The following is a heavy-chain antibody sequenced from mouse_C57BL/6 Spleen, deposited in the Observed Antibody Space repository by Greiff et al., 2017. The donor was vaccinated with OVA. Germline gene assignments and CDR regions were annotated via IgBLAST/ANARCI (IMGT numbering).Heavy chain of an antibody. CDR3: TRCSYYSNYTWFAY. J-gene: IGHJ3*01. Sequence: VQRVESGAELVRPGASVTLSCKASGYTFTDYEMHWVKQTPVHGLEWIGAIDPETGGTAYNQKFKGKAILTADKSSSTAYMELRSLTSEDSAVYYCTRCSYYSNYTWFAYWGQGTLVTVSA. CDR1: GYTFTDYE. CDR2: IDPETGGT. D-gene: IGHD2-5*01. V-gene: IGHV1-15*01.